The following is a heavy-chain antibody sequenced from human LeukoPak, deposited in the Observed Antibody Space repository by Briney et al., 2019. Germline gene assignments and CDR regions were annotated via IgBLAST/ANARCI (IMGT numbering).Heavy chain of an antibody. D-gene: IGHD6-19*01. J-gene: IGHJ4*01. CDR3: STWGAMAGLHDY. CDR2: INPDSGGT. CDR1: GYTFTDYY. V-gene: IGHV1-2*02. Sequence: GASVKVSCKASGYTFTDYYIHWVRQAPGQGLEWMGWINPDSGGTNYAQKFQGRVTKTRDTSISTAYLELSSLRSDDTAVYYCSTWGAMAGLHDYWGQGTLVTVSS.